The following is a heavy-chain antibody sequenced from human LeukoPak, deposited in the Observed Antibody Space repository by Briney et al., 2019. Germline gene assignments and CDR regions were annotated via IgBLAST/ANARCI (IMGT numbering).Heavy chain of an antibody. D-gene: IGHD3-16*02. V-gene: IGHV1-8*01. Sequence: GASVKVSCKASGYTFTSYDINWVRQATGQGLEWMGWMNPNSGNTGYAQKFQGRVTMTRNTSISTAYMELSSLRSEDTAVYYCARGYQDRSYRPYYYYGMDVWGQGTTVTVSS. CDR3: ARGYQDRSYRPYYYYGMDV. CDR2: MNPNSGNT. CDR1: GYTFTSYD. J-gene: IGHJ6*02.